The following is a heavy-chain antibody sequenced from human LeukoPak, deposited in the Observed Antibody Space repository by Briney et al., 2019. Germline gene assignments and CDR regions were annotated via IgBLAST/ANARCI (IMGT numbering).Heavy chain of an antibody. Sequence: PSETLSLTCTVSGGSISSGGYYWSWIRQPPGKGLEWIGYIYHGGTTYYNPSLKSRVTISVDKYENQFSLKLSSVTAADTAVYFCARDYCTTTSCSYSDSWGQGTLVTVSS. D-gene: IGHD2-2*01. CDR2: IYHGGTT. V-gene: IGHV4-30-2*01. J-gene: IGHJ4*02. CDR3: ARDYCTTTSCSYSDS. CDR1: GGSISSGGYY.